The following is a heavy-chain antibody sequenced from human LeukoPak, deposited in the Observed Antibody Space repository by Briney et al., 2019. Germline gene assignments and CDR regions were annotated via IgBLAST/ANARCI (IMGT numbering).Heavy chain of an antibody. CDR2: IYPGDSDT. V-gene: IGHV5-51*01. CDR3: ARQGIYYYDSSGYNNWFDP. CDR1: GYSFTSYW. J-gene: IGHJ5*02. D-gene: IGHD3-22*01. Sequence: GESLKISCKGSGYSFTSYWIGWVRQMPGIGLEWMGLIYPGDSDTRYSPSFQGQVTISADKSISTAYLQWSSLKASDTAMYYCARQGIYYYDSSGYNNWFDPWGQGTLVTVSS.